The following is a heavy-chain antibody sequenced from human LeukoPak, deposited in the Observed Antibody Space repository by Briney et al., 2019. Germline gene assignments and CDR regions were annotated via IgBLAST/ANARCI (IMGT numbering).Heavy chain of an antibody. Sequence: SQTLSLTCTVSGGSISSGSYYWSWIRQPAGKGLEWIGRIYTSGSTNYNPSLKSRVTISVDTSKNQFSLKLSSVTAAGTAVYYCARGTIVVVVAAIGDYFDYWGQGTLVTVSS. CDR1: GGSISSGSYY. V-gene: IGHV4-61*02. CDR2: IYTSGST. D-gene: IGHD2-15*01. CDR3: ARGTIVVVVAAIGDYFDY. J-gene: IGHJ4*02.